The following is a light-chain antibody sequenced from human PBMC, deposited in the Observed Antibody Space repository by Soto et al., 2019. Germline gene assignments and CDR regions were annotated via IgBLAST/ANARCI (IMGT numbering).Light chain of an antibody. Sequence: QSVLTQPPSVSAAPGQKVTISCSGSSSNIGGNSVSWYQQLPGTAPKLLIYDDNKRPSGIPDRFSGSKSGTSATMGITGFQTGDEADYYCGSWDSSLSAYVFGTGTKV. V-gene: IGLV1-51*01. J-gene: IGLJ1*01. CDR3: GSWDSSLSAYV. CDR1: SSNIGGNS. CDR2: DDN.